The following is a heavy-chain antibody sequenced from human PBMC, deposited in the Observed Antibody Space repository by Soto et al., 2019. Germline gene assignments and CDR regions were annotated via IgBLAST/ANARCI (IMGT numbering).Heavy chain of an antibody. V-gene: IGHV4-39*01. CDR3: ARRRYRGWYVDY. Sequence: QLQLQESGPGLVKPSETLSLTCTVSGGSISSSSYYWGWIRQPPGKGLEWIGSIYYSGSTYYNPSLKSRVTISVDTSKNQFSLKLSSVTAADTAAYYCARRRYRGWYVDYWGQGTLVTVSS. CDR1: GGSISSSSYY. J-gene: IGHJ4*02. D-gene: IGHD6-19*01. CDR2: IYYSGST.